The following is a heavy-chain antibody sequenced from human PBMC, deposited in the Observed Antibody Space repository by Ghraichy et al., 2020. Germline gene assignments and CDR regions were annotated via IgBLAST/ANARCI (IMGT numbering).Heavy chain of an antibody. CDR3: ARPRGYASSYDAFDI. Sequence: GASLNISCKGSGYSFTTYWIGWVRQMPGKGLEWMGIIYPGDSDTRYSPSFQGQVTISADKSISTAYLQWSSLKASDTAMYYCARPRGYASSYDAFDIWGQGTMVTVSS. D-gene: IGHD6-13*01. J-gene: IGHJ3*02. CDR2: IYPGDSDT. V-gene: IGHV5-51*01. CDR1: GYSFTTYW.